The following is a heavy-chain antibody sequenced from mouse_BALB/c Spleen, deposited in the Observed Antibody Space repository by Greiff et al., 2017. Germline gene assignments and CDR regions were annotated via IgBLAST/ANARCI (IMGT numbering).Heavy chain of an antibody. J-gene: IGHJ4*01. CDR3: TQTGTPSYAMDY. D-gene: IGHD4-1*01. Sequence: QVQLQQPGAELVKPGASVKLSCKASGYTFTSYYMYWVKQRPGQGLEWIGGINPSNGGTNFNEKFKSKATLTVDKSSSTAYMQLSSLTSEDSAVYYCTQTGTPSYAMDYWGQGTSVTVSS. V-gene: IGHV1S81*02. CDR1: GYTFTSYY. CDR2: INPSNGGT.